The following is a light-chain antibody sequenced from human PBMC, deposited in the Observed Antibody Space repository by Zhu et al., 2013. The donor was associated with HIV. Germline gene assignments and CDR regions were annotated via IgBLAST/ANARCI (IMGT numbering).Light chain of an antibody. V-gene: IGKV3-20*01. CDR2: GAS. CDR3: QQYGSSPPNS. Sequence: EIVLTQSPGTLSLSPGERATLSCRASQSVSSSYLAWYQQKPGQAPRLLIYGASNRATGIPDRFSGGGSGTDFTLTISRLEPEDFAVYYCQQYGSSPPNSFGQGTKLEIK. CDR1: QSVSSSY. J-gene: IGKJ2*03.